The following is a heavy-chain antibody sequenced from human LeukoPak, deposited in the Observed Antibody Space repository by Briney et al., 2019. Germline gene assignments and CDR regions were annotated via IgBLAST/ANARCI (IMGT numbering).Heavy chain of an antibody. Sequence: GGSLRLSCAASGFTFSSYGMHWVRQAPGKGLEWVAVISYDGSNKYYADSVKGRFTISRDNSKNTLYLQMNSLRAEDTAVYYCAKDRNTYYDFWSGYPGPYWGQGTLVTVSS. D-gene: IGHD3-3*01. CDR3: AKDRNTYYDFWSGYPGPY. CDR1: GFTFSSYG. J-gene: IGHJ4*02. CDR2: ISYDGSNK. V-gene: IGHV3-30*18.